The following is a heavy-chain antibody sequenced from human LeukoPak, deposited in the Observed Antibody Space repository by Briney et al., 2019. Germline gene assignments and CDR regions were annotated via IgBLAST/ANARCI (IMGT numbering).Heavy chain of an antibody. J-gene: IGHJ4*02. Sequence: SETLSLTCTVSGGSISSSSYYWGWIRQPPGKGLEWIGSIYHSGSTYYNPSLKSRVTISVDTSKNQFSLKLSSVTAADTAVYYCARDPVDYDFWSGHFDYWGQGTLVTVSS. CDR3: ARDPVDYDFWSGHFDY. V-gene: IGHV4-39*07. CDR2: IYHSGST. D-gene: IGHD3-3*01. CDR1: GGSISSSSYY.